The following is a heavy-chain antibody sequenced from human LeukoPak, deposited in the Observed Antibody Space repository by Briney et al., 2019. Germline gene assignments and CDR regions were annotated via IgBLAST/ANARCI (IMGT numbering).Heavy chain of an antibody. D-gene: IGHD3-10*01. V-gene: IGHV3-21*01. J-gene: IGHJ4*02. CDR1: GLTFTNYS. Sequence: GGSLRLSCAASGLTFTNYSMNWVRQAPGKGLEWVSSISSSSSYIYYADSVKGRFTISRDNAKNSLYLQMNSLRAEDTAVYYCASNHYGSGSYRFDYWGQGTLVTVSS. CDR3: ASNHYGSGSYRFDY. CDR2: ISSSSSYI.